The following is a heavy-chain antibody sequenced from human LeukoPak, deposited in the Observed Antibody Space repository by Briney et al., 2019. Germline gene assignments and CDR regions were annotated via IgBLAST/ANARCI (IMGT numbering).Heavy chain of an antibody. CDR1: GFTFGDYA. V-gene: IGHV3-49*03. CDR3: TRDGIDSSGYYWENYFDY. Sequence: GGSLRLSCTASGFTFGDYAMSWFRQAPGKGLEWVGFIRSKAYGGTTEYAASVKGRFTISRDDSKSIAYLQMNSLKTEDTAVYYCTRDGIDSSGYYWENYFDYWGQGTLVTVSS. J-gene: IGHJ4*02. CDR2: IRSKAYGGTT. D-gene: IGHD3-22*01.